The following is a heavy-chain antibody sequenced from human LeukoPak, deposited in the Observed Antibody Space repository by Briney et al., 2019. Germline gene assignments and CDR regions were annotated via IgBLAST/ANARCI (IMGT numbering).Heavy chain of an antibody. V-gene: IGHV3-21*01. CDR3: AKESTIVVAPYFDY. J-gene: IGHJ4*02. D-gene: IGHD3-22*01. Sequence: GGSLRLSCAASGFSFNTYSMTWVRQAPGKGLEWVSIISRTSESTFYADSVKGRFTISRDNSKNTLYLQMNSLRAEDTAVYYCAKESTIVVAPYFDYWGQGTLVTVSS. CDR1: GFSFNTYS. CDR2: ISRTSEST.